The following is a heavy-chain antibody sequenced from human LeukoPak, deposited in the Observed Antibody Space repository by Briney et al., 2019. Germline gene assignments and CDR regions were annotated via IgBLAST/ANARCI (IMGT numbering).Heavy chain of an antibody. CDR1: GFSFSSYG. CDR2: IWYDGSNQ. CDR3: ARWGAGATIDY. V-gene: IGHV3-33*07. J-gene: IGHJ4*02. D-gene: IGHD1-26*01. Sequence: GGSLRLSCAASGFSFSSYGIYWVRQAPGKGLEWVAVIWYDGSNQYYADSVKGRFTISRDNSGSTAYLQMNSLRVEDTAVYFCARWGAGATIDYWGQGTLVTVSS.